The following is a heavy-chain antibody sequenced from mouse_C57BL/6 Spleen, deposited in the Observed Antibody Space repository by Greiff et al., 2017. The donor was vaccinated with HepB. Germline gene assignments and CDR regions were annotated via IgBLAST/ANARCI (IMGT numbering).Heavy chain of an antibody. CDR3: ARDRYYYGSSYGFDY. Sequence: DVQLVESEGGLVQPGSSMKLSCTASGFTFSDYYMAWVRQVPEKGLEWVANINYDGSSTDYLDSLKSRFIISRDNAKNILYLQMSSLKSEDTATYYCARDRYYYGSSYGFDYWGQGTTLTVSS. J-gene: IGHJ2*01. CDR2: INYDGSST. D-gene: IGHD1-1*01. V-gene: IGHV5-16*01. CDR1: GFTFSDYY.